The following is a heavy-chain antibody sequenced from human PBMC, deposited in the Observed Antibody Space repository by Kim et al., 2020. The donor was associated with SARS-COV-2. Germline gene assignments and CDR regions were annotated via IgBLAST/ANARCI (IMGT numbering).Heavy chain of an antibody. V-gene: IGHV4-34*01. D-gene: IGHD4-17*01. CDR1: GGSVSGYY. Sequence: SETLSLTCAVYGGSVSGYYWSWIRQPPGKGLEWIGEINHSGSTNYNPSLKSRVTISVDTSKNQFSLKLSSVTAADTAVYYCARFTVTTRYYFDYWGQGTLVTVSS. CDR3: ARFTVTTRYYFDY. J-gene: IGHJ4*02. CDR2: INHSGST.